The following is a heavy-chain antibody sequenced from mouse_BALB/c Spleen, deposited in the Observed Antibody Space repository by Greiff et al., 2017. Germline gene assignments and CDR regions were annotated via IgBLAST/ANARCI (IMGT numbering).Heavy chain of an antibody. J-gene: IGHJ4*01. CDR2: ISYSGST. D-gene: IGHD2-14*01. CDR3: ARYRYDAPYAMDY. Sequence: VQLQESGPGLVKPSQSLSLTCTVTGYSITSDYAWNWIRQFPGNKLEWMGYISYSGSTSYNPSLKSRISITRDTSKNQFFLQLNSVTTEDTATYYCARYRYDAPYAMDYWGQGTSVTVSS. V-gene: IGHV3-2*02. CDR1: GYSITSDYA.